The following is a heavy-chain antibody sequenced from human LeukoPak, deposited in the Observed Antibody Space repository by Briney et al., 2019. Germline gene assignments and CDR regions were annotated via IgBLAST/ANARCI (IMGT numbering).Heavy chain of an antibody. Sequence: GGSLRLSCAASGFTFDDYATHWVRQAPGKGLEWVSGISWNSGSIGYADSVKGRFTISRDNAKNSLYLQMNSLRAEDTALYYCAKDTYYYGSGSYPPNYYYYGMDVWGQGTTVTVSS. CDR2: ISWNSGSI. J-gene: IGHJ6*02. CDR3: AKDTYYYGSGSYPPNYYYYGMDV. CDR1: GFTFDDYA. D-gene: IGHD3-10*01. V-gene: IGHV3-9*01.